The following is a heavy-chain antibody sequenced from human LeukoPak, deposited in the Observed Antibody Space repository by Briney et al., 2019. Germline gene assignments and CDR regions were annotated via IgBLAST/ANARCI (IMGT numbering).Heavy chain of an antibody. CDR3: ARANPLYCSSTTCLFDF. CDR2: IIPIFGTA. J-gene: IGHJ4*02. V-gene: IGHV1-69*06. D-gene: IGHD2-2*01. Sequence: SVKVSCKASGGTFSSYAISWVRQAPGQGLEWMGGIIPIFGTANYAQKFQGRVTITADKSTSTAYMELSSLRSEDTAVYYCARANPLYCSSTTCLFDFWGQGTLVTVSS. CDR1: GGTFSSYA.